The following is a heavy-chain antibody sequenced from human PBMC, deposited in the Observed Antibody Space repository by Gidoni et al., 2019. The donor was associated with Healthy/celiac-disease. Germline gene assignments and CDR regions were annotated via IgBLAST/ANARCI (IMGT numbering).Heavy chain of an antibody. CDR2: IIPIFGTA. CDR3: ARDKTLVTQYYYYYGMDV. V-gene: IGHV1-69*06. D-gene: IGHD4-4*01. J-gene: IGHJ6*02. Sequence: QVQLVQSGAEVKKPGSSVKVYCKASGGTTSSYAISWVRQAPGQGLEWMGGIIPIFGTANYAQKFQGRVTITADKSMSTAYMELSSLRSEDTAVYYCARDKTLVTQYYYYYGMDVWGQGTTVTVSS. CDR1: GGTTSSYA.